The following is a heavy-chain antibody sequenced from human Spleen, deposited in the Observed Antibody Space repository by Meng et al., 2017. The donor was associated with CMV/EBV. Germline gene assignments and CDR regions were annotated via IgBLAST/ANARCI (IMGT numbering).Heavy chain of an antibody. D-gene: IGHD3-16*01. V-gene: IGHV1-18*01. CDR3: VGGVGWFDP. Sequence: LSCKASDHNLPSYGVGWVRQAHGKGLEWLGWISTYNVNKNYAQNFQGRVTMTKETSTTTAYMELRNLTSDDTAVYYCVGGVGWFDPWGQGTLVTVSS. CDR1: DHNLPSYG. J-gene: IGHJ5*02. CDR2: ISTYNVNK.